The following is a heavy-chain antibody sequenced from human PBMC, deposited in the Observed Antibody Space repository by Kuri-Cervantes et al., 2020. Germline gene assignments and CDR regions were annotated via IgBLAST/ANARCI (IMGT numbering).Heavy chain of an antibody. V-gene: IGHV3-21*01. CDR3: AKASKGYCSGGSCYFMDV. J-gene: IGHJ6*04. CDR2: ISSSSSYI. Sequence: GESLKISCAASGFTFSSYSMNWVRQAPGKGLEWVSSISSSSSYIYYADSVKGRFTISRDNSKNTLYLQMNSLRAEDTAVYHCAKASKGYCSGGSCYFMDVWGKGTTVTVSS. D-gene: IGHD2-15*01. CDR1: GFTFSSYS.